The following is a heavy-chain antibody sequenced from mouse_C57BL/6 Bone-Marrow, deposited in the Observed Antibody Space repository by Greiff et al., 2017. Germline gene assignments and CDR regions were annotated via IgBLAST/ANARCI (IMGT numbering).Heavy chain of an antibody. CDR2: ICSGGST. V-gene: IGHV2-2*01. CDR3: DY. CDR1: GFSLTSYG. Sequence: VKLMESGPGLVQPSQSLSISCTVSGFSLTSYGVHWVRQSPGKGLEWLGVICSGGSTDYNAAFISRLSISKDNSKSQVFFKMNSLQADDTAERHFDYWGQGTTLTVSS. J-gene: IGHJ2*01.